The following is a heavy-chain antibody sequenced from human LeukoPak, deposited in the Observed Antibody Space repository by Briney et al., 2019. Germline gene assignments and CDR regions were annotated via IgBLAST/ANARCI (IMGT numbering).Heavy chain of an antibody. V-gene: IGHV4-39*01. Sequence: PSETLSLTCTVSGGSISSSSYYWGWIRQPPGKGLEWIGTIYYRGNTYYNPSLKSRATISVDTSKNQFSLKMSSVTAADTAVYYCARRVYSSNSGFDYWGQGTLVTVSS. CDR2: IYYRGNT. J-gene: IGHJ4*02. CDR1: GGSISSSSYY. D-gene: IGHD6-13*01. CDR3: ARRVYSSNSGFDY.